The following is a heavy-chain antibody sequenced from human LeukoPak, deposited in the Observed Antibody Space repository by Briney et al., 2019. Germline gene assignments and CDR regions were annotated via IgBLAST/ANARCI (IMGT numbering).Heavy chain of an antibody. J-gene: IGHJ4*02. CDR2: IYDIGST. D-gene: IGHD5-18*01. Sequence: PSETLSLTCTVSGGSVSRYYWSWIRQPPGKGLEWIGYIYDIGSTKYNPSLKSRVTMSVDTSKNQFSLKLSSVTAADTAVYYCARHVGIHLWSLYFDYWGQGSLVTVSS. V-gene: IGHV4-59*08. CDR3: ARHVGIHLWSLYFDY. CDR1: GGSVSRYY.